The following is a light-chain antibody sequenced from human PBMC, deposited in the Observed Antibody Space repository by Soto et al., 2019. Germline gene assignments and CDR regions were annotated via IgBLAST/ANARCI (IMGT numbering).Light chain of an antibody. CDR1: QSVSSSY. CDR3: QQYGSSPYT. Sequence: EIVLTQSPGTLSLSPGERATLSCRASQSVSSSYLAWYQQKPGQAPRVLIYGASSRATGIPDRFSGRGSGTDFTLTISRLEPGDFTLYYCQQYGSSPYTFGQGTKLEIK. CDR2: GAS. V-gene: IGKV3-20*01. J-gene: IGKJ2*01.